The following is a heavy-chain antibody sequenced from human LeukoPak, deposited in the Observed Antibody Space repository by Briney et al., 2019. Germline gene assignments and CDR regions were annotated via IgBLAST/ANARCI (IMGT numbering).Heavy chain of an antibody. CDR1: GYSISSGYY. J-gene: IGHJ2*01. Sequence: PSETLSLTCTVSGYSISSGYYWGWIRQPPGKGLEWIGSIYHSGSTYYNPSLKSRATISVDTSKNQFSPKLSSVTAADTAVYYCARLGGSYSLRDFDLWGRGTLVTVSS. CDR3: ARLGGSYSLRDFDL. D-gene: IGHD1-26*01. CDR2: IYHSGST. V-gene: IGHV4-38-2*02.